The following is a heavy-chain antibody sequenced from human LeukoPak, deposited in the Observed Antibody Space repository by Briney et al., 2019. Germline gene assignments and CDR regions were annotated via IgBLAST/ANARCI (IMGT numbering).Heavy chain of an antibody. CDR2: ISSSSSYI. D-gene: IGHD2-2*01. Sequence: TGGSLRLSCAASGFTFSTYSMNWVRQAPGKGLEWVSSISSSSSYIYYADSVKGRFTISRDNAKNPLYLQMNSLRAEDAAVYYCARQIGACSSTSCSKYFQHWGQGTLVTVSS. CDR3: ARQIGACSSTSCSKYFQH. V-gene: IGHV3-21*01. J-gene: IGHJ1*01. CDR1: GFTFSTYS.